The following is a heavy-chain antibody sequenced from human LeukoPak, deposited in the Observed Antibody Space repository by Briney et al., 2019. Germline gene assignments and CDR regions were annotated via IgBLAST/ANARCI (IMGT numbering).Heavy chain of an antibody. CDR1: GFTFSGSA. V-gene: IGHV3-73*01. CDR3: TSVRNYGNRGPPDY. Sequence: GGSLRLSCAASGFTFSGSAMHWVRQASGKGLEWVGRIRSKANSYATAYAASVKGRFTISRDDSKNTAYLQMNSLKTEDTAVYYCTSVRNYGNRGPPDYWGQGTLVTVSS. CDR2: IRSKANSYAT. J-gene: IGHJ4*02. D-gene: IGHD1-7*01.